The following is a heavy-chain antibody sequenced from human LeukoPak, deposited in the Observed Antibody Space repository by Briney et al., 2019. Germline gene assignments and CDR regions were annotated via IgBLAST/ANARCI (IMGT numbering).Heavy chain of an antibody. CDR1: GGSFSGYY. J-gene: IGHJ6*03. CDR2: INHSGST. CDR3: ARGPRITIFGVVIPHPMDV. Sequence: SETLSLTCAVYGGSFSGYYWSWIRQPPGKGLEWIGEINHSGSTNYNPSLESRVTISVDTSKNQFSLKLSSVTAADTAVYYCARGPRITIFGVVIPHPMDVWGKGTTVTVSS. D-gene: IGHD3-3*01. V-gene: IGHV4-34*01.